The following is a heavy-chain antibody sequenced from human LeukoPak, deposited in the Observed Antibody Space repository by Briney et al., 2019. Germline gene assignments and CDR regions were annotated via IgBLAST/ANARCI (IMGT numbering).Heavy chain of an antibody. CDR1: GFTFSSYA. V-gene: IGHV3-30-3*01. J-gene: IGHJ4*02. CDR2: ISYDGSNK. D-gene: IGHD2-15*01. CDR3: ARDSVPGWAADY. Sequence: PGRSLRLSCTASGFTFSSYAMHWVRQTPGKGLELVPVISYDGSNKYYADSVKGRFTISRDNSKNTLYLQMNSLRAEDTAVYYCARDSVPGWAADYWGQGTLVTVSS.